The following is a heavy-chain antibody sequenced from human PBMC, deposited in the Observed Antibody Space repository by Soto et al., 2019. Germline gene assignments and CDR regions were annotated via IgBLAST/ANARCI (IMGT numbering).Heavy chain of an antibody. CDR2: ISAYNGNT. Sequence: ASVKVSCKASGGTFSSYGISWVRQAPGQGLEWMGWISAYNGNTNYAQKLQGRVTMTTDTSTSTAYMELRSLRSDDTAVYYCARVGFDFWSGYSFDYWGQGTLVTVSS. D-gene: IGHD3-3*01. V-gene: IGHV1-18*04. CDR3: ARVGFDFWSGYSFDY. CDR1: GGTFSSYG. J-gene: IGHJ4*02.